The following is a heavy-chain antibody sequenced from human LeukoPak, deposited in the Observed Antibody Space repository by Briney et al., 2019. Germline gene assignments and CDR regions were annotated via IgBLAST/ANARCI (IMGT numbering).Heavy chain of an antibody. Sequence: PSETLSLTCAVYGGSFSGYYWSWIRQPPGKGLEWIGEINHSGSTNYNPSLKSRVTISVDTSKNQFSLKLSSVTAADTAVYYCARGPRRAWTGYSYNWFDPWGQGTLVTVSS. D-gene: IGHD3/OR15-3a*01. CDR2: INHSGST. CDR3: ARGPRRAWTGYSYNWFDP. CDR1: GGSFSGYY. V-gene: IGHV4-34*01. J-gene: IGHJ5*02.